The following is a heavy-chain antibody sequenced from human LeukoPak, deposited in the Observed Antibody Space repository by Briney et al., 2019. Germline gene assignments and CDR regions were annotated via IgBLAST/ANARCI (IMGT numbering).Heavy chain of an antibody. CDR3: ARERGGSGSYYNETSDY. J-gene: IGHJ4*02. CDR1: GFSFSSYW. Sequence: GGSLRLSCAASGFSFSSYWMHWVRQAPGTGLVWVSRIKSDGSTTNYADFVKGRFTISRDNSKNTLYLQMNSLRAEDTAVYYCARERGGSGSYYNETSDYWGQGTLVTVSS. CDR2: IKSDGSTT. D-gene: IGHD3-10*01. V-gene: IGHV3-74*01.